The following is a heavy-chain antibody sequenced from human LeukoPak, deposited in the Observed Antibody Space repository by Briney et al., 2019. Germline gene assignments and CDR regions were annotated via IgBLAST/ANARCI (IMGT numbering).Heavy chain of an antibody. V-gene: IGHV3-66*01. CDR1: GFTVSSHY. CDR2: IFSGGST. D-gene: IGHD5-18*01. CDR3: ESDRRGYSYGYFDS. Sequence: GGSLRLSCAASGFTVSSHYMSWVRQPPGKGLEWVSVIFSGGSTYYADSLKCRFTISRDNYENTLYLQVNSLRAGDTAVYYCESDRRGYSYGYFDSWGQGPLVTVSS. J-gene: IGHJ4*02.